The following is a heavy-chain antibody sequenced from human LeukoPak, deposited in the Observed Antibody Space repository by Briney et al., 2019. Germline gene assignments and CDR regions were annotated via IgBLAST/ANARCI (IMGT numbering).Heavy chain of an antibody. CDR1: GGSISSYY. D-gene: IGHD6-6*01. CDR2: IYYSGST. Sequence: SETLSLTCTVSGGSISSYYWSWIRQPPGKGLEWIGYIYYSGSTNYNPSLKSRVTISVDTSKNQFSLKLSSVTAADTAVYYCARDPGSSSPFDYWGQGTLVTVSS. V-gene: IGHV4-59*12. J-gene: IGHJ4*02. CDR3: ARDPGSSSPFDY.